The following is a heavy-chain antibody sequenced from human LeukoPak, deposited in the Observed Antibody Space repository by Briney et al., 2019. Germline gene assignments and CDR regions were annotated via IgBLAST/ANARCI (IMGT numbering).Heavy chain of an antibody. CDR2: IYYSGRP. V-gene: IGHV4-39*01. CDR3: ASSPSGYWWNFDC. Sequence: SETLSRTCTVSGGSISRNEYYVGWIRQPPWNGLEWIGSIYYSGRPYNNPSLKSRVTISVDTTKNQFSLKLTSVTAADTAVYYCASSPSGYWWNFDCWGQGTLVTVSS. D-gene: IGHD3-22*01. CDR1: GGSISRNEYY. J-gene: IGHJ4*02.